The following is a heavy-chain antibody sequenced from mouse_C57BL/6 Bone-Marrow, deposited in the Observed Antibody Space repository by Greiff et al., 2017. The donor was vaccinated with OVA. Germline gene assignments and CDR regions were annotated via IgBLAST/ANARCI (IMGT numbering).Heavy chain of an antibody. D-gene: IGHD1-1*01. Sequence: EVQGVESGGGLVKPGGSLKLSCAASGFTFSDYGMHWVRQAPEKGLEWVAYISSGSSTIYYADTVKGRFTISRDNAKNTLFLQMTSLRSEDTAMYYCARPTDYYGSSPNYFDYWGQGTTLTVSS. CDR3: ARPTDYYGSSPNYFDY. CDR1: GFTFSDYG. V-gene: IGHV5-17*01. J-gene: IGHJ2*01. CDR2: ISSGSSTI.